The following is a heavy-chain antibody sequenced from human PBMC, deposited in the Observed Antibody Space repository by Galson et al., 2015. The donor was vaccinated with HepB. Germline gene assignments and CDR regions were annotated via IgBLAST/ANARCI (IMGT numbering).Heavy chain of an antibody. CDR1: GFTFSNYG. CDR2: ISYDERKK. J-gene: IGHJ4*02. CDR3: VKGGACGGGNCYFYYLDQ. Sequence: SLRLSCAVSGFTFSNYGMRWVRQAPGKGLEWVALISYDERKKYYADSVAGRFTVSRDNSKNTVHLQMDGLKPEDTALYYCVKGGACGGGNCYFYYLDQWGQGTPVTVSS. D-gene: IGHD2-21*01. V-gene: IGHV3-30*18.